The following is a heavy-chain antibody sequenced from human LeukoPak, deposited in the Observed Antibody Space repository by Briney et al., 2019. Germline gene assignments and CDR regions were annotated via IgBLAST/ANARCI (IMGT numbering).Heavy chain of an antibody. D-gene: IGHD6-6*01. J-gene: IGHJ5*02. CDR1: GFTFNNFA. CDR2: ITGFGGRT. Sequence: GGSLRLSCAVSGFTFNNFAMSWVRLPPRKGLGWVSSITGFGGRTYYADSVAGRFTISRDNPKNTLYVQMNSLRVEDTAVYHCAKATARPTPNWFDPWGQGTLVTVSS. CDR3: AKATARPTPNWFDP. V-gene: IGHV3-23*01.